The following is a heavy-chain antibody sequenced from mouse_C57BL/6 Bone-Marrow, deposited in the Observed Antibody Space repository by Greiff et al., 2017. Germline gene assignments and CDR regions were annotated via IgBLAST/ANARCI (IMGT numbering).Heavy chain of an antibody. CDR1: GFTIKNTY. Sequence: EVQLQQSVAELVRPGASVKLSCTASGFTIKNTYMHWVKQRPEQGLEWIGRIDPANGNTKYAPKFQGKATLTADPSSNTAYLQLSSLPSEDTAIYYCADDDYYWFAYWGQGTLGTVSA. V-gene: IGHV14-3*01. J-gene: IGHJ3*01. CDR2: IDPANGNT. CDR3: ADDDYYWFAY. D-gene: IGHD2-3*01.